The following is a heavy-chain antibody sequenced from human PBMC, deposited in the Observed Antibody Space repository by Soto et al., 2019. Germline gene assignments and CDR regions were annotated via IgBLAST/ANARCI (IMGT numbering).Heavy chain of an antibody. CDR2: IIPLFDTA. V-gene: IGHV1-69*06. CDR3: AREDLDDIMSGYFISYGMQV. D-gene: IGHD3-9*01. Sequence: ASVKVSCKASGCTFNNDAISWVRQARGQGLEWMGGIIPLFDTANYAQKFQGRVTFTADKSTGTAFMELSSLRSEDTAVYFCAREDLDDIMSGYFISYGMQVWGQGTTGSVSS. CDR1: GCTFNNDA. J-gene: IGHJ6*01.